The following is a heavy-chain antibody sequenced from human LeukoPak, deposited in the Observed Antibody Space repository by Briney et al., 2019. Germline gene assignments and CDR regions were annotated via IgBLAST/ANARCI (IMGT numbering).Heavy chain of an antibody. CDR1: GGSISTGSHY. D-gene: IGHD2-8*01. V-gene: IGHV4-39*01. CDR3: VRHDCATTDCSQFFAMDV. CDR2: LSYSGNT. J-gene: IGHJ6*02. Sequence: SESLSLTCTVSGGSISTGSHYWGWIRQPPVKGPEWIVRLSYSGNTYYNPSLTSRGTISVDSSKNQFSLSLSSVTATDTAVYYCVRHDCATTDCSQFFAMDVWGQGTTVTVSS.